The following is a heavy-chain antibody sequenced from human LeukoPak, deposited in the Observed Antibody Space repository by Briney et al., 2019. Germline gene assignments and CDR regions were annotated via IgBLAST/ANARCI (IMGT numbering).Heavy chain of an antibody. CDR2: TSHSDSP. V-gene: IGHV4-38-2*02. CDR3: ARGPYDFWSGSYHMDV. Sequence: PSETLSLTCSVSGMSITSRHYWGWIRQPPGKGLEWIGSTSHSDSPYYNPSLESRVTISLDTSRNQFSLKLTSVTAADTAVYYCARGPYDFWSGSYHMDVWGKGTTVTVSS. J-gene: IGHJ6*03. CDR1: GMSITSRHY. D-gene: IGHD3-3*01.